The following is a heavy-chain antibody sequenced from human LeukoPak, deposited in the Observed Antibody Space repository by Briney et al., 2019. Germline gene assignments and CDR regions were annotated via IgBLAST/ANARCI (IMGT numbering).Heavy chain of an antibody. CDR2: IKSKSDGGTT. CDR1: GFTFSAVW. D-gene: IGHD2-21*02. CDR3: TTAGLLNRAATDY. J-gene: IGHJ4*02. Sequence: GGSLRLSCAASGFTFSAVWMTWVRQAPGKGLEWVGRIKSKSDGGTTDYAAPVKGRFTVSRDDSRNTPFLQMNSLKTEDTAVYYCTTAGLLNRAATDYWGQGALVTVSS. V-gene: IGHV3-15*01.